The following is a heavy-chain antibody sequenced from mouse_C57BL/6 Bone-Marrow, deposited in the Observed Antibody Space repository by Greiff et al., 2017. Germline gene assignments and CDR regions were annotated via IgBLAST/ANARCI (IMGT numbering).Heavy chain of an antibody. J-gene: IGHJ2*01. CDR1: GYTFTEYT. CDR2: FYPGSGSI. Sequence: QVQLQQSGAELVKPGASVKLSCKASGYTFTEYTINWVKQRSGKGLEWIGWFYPGSGSIKYNEKFKDKATLTVDKSSSTVYMQLSSLTSEDSAVXYCARTGPSSRGIDYWGQGTTLTVSS. D-gene: IGHD6-2*01. V-gene: IGHV1-62-2*01. CDR3: ARTGPSSRGIDY.